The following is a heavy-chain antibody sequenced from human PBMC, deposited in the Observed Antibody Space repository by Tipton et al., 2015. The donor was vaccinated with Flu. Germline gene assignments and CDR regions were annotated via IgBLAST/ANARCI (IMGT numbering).Heavy chain of an antibody. CDR3: AKDGADYGDFFFDY. J-gene: IGHJ4*02. D-gene: IGHD4-17*01. Sequence: GSLRLSCAASGFTFSSYAMSGVRQAPGKGLEWVSTISGSGGSTYYADSVKGRFTISRDNSKNTLHLQMHSLRVEDTAVFYCAKDGADYGDFFFDYWGQGTLVTVSS. V-gene: IGHV3-23*01. CDR1: GFTFSSYA. CDR2: ISGSGGST.